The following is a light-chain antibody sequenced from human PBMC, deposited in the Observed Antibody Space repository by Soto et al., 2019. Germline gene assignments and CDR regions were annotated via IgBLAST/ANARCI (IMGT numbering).Light chain of an antibody. CDR1: ASISRW. CDR3: QQHHRSSIT. J-gene: IGKJ5*01. V-gene: IGKV1-5*03. CDR2: KAS. Sequence: DIQMTQSPSTLSASVGDRLATTCRASASISRWLDWYQQKPGKAPKLLIYKASSLDSGVPSRFSGSGSGTEFTLTISSVQADDFATYYCQQHHRSSITFGQGTRLEIK.